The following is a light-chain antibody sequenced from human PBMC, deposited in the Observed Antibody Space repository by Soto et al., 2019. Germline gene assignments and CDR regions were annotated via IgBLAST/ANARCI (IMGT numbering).Light chain of an antibody. V-gene: IGKV3-20*01. CDR1: QSVHRSY. CDR2: GAS. Sequence: EIVLTQSPGTLSLSPGETATLSCRAGQSVHRSYLAWYQQKPGQAPRLLIYGASSRASGIPDRFSGSGSGTDFTFTISRLEPEDFAVYYCQQYGSSPITFGQGTRLEIK. J-gene: IGKJ5*01. CDR3: QQYGSSPIT.